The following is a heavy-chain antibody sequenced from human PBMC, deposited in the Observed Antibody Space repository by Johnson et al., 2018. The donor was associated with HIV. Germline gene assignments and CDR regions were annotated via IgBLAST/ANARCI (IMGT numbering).Heavy chain of an antibody. CDR3: ARELRIAARGLAFDI. J-gene: IGHJ3*02. D-gene: IGHD6-6*01. Sequence: VQLVESGGGLVQPGGSLRLSCVASGFMFSDYWMTWVRQAPGKGLEWVANIKQDGSEKYYVDSVKGRFTISRDNAKKSLYLQMNSLRAEDTAVYYCARELRIAARGLAFDIWGRGTMVTVSS. CDR1: GFMFSDYW. CDR2: IKQDGSEK. V-gene: IGHV3-7*05.